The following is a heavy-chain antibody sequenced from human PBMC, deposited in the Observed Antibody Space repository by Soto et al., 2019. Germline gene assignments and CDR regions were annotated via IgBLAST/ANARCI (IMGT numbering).Heavy chain of an antibody. D-gene: IGHD6-19*01. CDR2: IIPIFGKV. Sequence: QVQLLQSGAEVKKPGSSVRVSCEASGGTFRTYAISWVRQAPGQGLEWMGEIIPIFGKVNYAQKFQGRVTITADESTTNVSMDLRRPTSEDTAVYYCAKGAVAGTPTSYYYYGMDVWGQGTTVTVS. CDR1: GGTFRTYA. J-gene: IGHJ6*02. V-gene: IGHV1-69*12. CDR3: AKGAVAGTPTSYYYYGMDV.